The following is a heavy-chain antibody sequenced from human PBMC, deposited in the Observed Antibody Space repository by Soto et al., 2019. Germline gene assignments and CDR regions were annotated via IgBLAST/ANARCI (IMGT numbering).Heavy chain of an antibody. D-gene: IGHD1-26*01. CDR2: ISSSGSTI. Sequence: GGSVRLSXAASGFTFSSYEMNWVRQAPGKGLEWVSYISSSGSTIYYADSVKGRFTISRDNAKNSLYLQMDSLRAEDTAVYYCARALGSAFDIWGQGTMVTVSS. CDR3: ARALGSAFDI. J-gene: IGHJ3*02. V-gene: IGHV3-48*03. CDR1: GFTFSSYE.